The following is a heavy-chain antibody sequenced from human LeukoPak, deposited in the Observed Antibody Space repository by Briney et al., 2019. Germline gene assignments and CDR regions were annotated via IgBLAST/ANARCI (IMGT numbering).Heavy chain of an antibody. D-gene: IGHD5-24*01. CDR2: VSSHGNDG. CDR1: EFTFSHFA. Sequence: GGSLRLSCAVSEFTFSHFAMHWVPQAPGKGLEWVAVVSSHGNDGYYADSVKGRFTISRDNSKNTLYLQIDSLRAEDTAIYYCTRDAYNFNDFDYWGQGTLVTVSS. V-gene: IGHV3-30*01. J-gene: IGHJ4*02. CDR3: TRDAYNFNDFDY.